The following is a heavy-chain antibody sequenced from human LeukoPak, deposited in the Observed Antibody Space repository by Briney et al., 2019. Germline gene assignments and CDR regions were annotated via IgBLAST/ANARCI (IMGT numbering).Heavy chain of an antibody. CDR1: GGSFNNGGYY. V-gene: IGHV4-31*03. D-gene: IGHD5-24*01. J-gene: IGHJ4*02. CDR3: ARNRDGYNSFDY. CDR2: IYYSGSS. Sequence: SETLSLTCTVSGGSFNNGGYYWSWISQHPGKALAWVGYIYYSGSSYYNPSLRSRVTISVDTSKNHFSLKLSSVTAADTAVYYCARNRDGYNSFDYWGQGTLVTVSS.